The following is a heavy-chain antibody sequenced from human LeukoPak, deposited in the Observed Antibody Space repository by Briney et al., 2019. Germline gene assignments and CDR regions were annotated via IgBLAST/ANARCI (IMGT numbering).Heavy chain of an antibody. D-gene: IGHD3-3*01. CDR1: GFTVSSNY. J-gene: IGHJ6*03. CDR3: ARDPGDFWSGYEIVYYYYYMDV. CDR2: IYSGGST. Sequence: PGGSLRLSCAASGFTVSSNYMSWVRQAPGKGLEWVSIIYSGGSTFYADSVKGRFTISRDNAKNSLYLQMNSLRAEDTAAYYCARDPGDFWSGYEIVYYYYYMDVWGKGTTVTVSS. V-gene: IGHV3-53*01.